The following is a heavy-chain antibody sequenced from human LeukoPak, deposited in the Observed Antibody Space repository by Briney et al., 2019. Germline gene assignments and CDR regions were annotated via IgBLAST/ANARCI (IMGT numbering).Heavy chain of an antibody. CDR1: GFTFSTFA. CDR2: FSGSGAST. V-gene: IGHV3-23*01. CDR3: AKFSPTPLLNYYYYGMDV. J-gene: IGHJ6*02. Sequence: PGGSLRLSCAASGFTFSTFAMSWVRQAPGTGLEWVSCFSGSGASTYYADSVKGCFTISRDNSENTLCLQMNSLRAEDTAIYYCAKFSPTPLLNYYYYGMDVWGQGTTVTVSS.